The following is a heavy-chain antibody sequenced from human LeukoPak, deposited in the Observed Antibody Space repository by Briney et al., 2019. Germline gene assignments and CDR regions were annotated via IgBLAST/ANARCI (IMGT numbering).Heavy chain of an antibody. Sequence: SETLSLTCAVYGGSFSGYYWSWIRQPPGKGLEWIGEINHSGSTNYNPSLKSRVTISVDTSKNQFSLKLSSVTAADTAVYYCARAYDFLSGFFDPWGQGTLVTVSS. D-gene: IGHD3-3*01. V-gene: IGHV4-34*01. J-gene: IGHJ5*02. CDR2: INHSGST. CDR3: ARAYDFLSGFFDP. CDR1: GGSFSGYY.